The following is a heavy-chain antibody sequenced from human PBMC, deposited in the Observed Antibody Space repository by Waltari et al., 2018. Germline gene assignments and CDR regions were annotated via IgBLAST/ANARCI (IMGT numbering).Heavy chain of an antibody. CDR2: INHSGST. CDR1: GGSFSGYY. V-gene: IGHV4-34*01. Sequence: QVQLQQWGAGLLKPSETLSLTCAVYGGSFSGYYWSWIRQPPGKGLEWIGEINHSGSTNYNPSLKSRVTISVDTSKNQFSLKLSSVTAADTAVYYCATSIYFSSTSCYLNYYYGMDVWGQGTTVTVSS. D-gene: IGHD2-2*01. CDR3: ATSIYFSSTSCYLNYYYGMDV. J-gene: IGHJ6*02.